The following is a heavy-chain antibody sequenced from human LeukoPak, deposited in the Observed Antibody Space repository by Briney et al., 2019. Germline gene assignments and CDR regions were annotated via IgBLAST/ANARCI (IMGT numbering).Heavy chain of an antibody. D-gene: IGHD3-3*01. CDR1: GGSFSGYY. CDR3: ARGGPDFWSGYYTGYYYYCMDV. Sequence: SETLSLTCAVYGGSFSGYYWSWIRQPPGKGLEWIGEINHSGSTNYNPSLKSRVTISVDTSKNQFSLKLSSVTAADTAVYYCARGGPDFWSGYYTGYYYYCMDVWGKGTTVTVSS. J-gene: IGHJ6*03. V-gene: IGHV4-34*01. CDR2: INHSGST.